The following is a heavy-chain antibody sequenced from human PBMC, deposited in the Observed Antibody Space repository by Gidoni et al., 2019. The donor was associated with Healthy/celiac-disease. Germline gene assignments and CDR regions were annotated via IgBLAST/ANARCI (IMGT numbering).Heavy chain of an antibody. V-gene: IGHV1-2*02. CDR1: GYTFTGYY. D-gene: IGHD6-13*01. CDR2: INPNSGGT. CDR3: ARGLPLDSSSWFYFDY. Sequence: QVQLVQSGAEVKKPGASVKVSSMASGYTFTGYYMHGLRKAPGQGLEWMGWINPNSGGTNYAQKFQGRVTMTRDMSISTAYMELSRLRSDDTAVYYCARGLPLDSSSWFYFDYWGQGTLVTVSS. J-gene: IGHJ4*02.